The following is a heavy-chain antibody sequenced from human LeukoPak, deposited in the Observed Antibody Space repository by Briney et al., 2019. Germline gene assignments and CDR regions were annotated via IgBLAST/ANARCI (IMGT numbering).Heavy chain of an antibody. CDR2: IYYSGST. D-gene: IGHD3-10*01. CDR1: GGSISSYY. V-gene: IGHV4-59*01. CDR3: ARAPWTYGSGSYYYHYYMDV. J-gene: IGHJ6*03. Sequence: SETLSLTCTVSGGSISSYYWSWIRQPPGKGLEWIGYIYYSGSTNYNPSLKSRVTISVDTSKNQFSLKLSSVTAADTAVYYRARAPWTYGSGSYYYHYYMDVWGKGTTVTVSS.